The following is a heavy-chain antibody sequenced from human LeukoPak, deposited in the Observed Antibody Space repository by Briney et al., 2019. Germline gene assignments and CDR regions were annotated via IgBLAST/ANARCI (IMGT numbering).Heavy chain of an antibody. CDR2: INHSGST. CDR3: ASSSGRYDY. CDR1: GGSFSGYY. J-gene: IGHJ4*02. V-gene: IGHV4-34*01. Sequence: SETLSLTCAVYGGSFSGYYWSWIRQPPGKGLEWIGEINHSGSTNYNPSLKSRVTISVDTSKNQFSLKLSSVTAADTAVYYCASSSGRYDYWSQGTLVTVSS. D-gene: IGHD6-6*01.